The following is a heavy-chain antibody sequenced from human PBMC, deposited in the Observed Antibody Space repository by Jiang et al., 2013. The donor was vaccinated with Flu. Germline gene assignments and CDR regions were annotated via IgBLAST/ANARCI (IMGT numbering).Heavy chain of an antibody. J-gene: IGHJ5*02. D-gene: IGHD5-18*01. CDR2: GGST. Sequence: GGSTYYADSVKGRFTISRDNSKNTLYLQMNSLRAEDTAVYYCAREVDTAMVNWFDPWGQGTLVTVSS. CDR3: AREVDTAMVNWFDP. V-gene: IGHV3-66*01.